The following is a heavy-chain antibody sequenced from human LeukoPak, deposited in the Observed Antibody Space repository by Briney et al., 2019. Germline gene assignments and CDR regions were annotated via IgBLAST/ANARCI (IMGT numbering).Heavy chain of an antibody. CDR2: IRRGGDST. CDR3: AKGNYYDRSGYYGLDY. CDR1: GFTFSGFA. J-gene: IGHJ4*02. D-gene: IGHD3-22*01. V-gene: IGHV3-23*01. Sequence: GGSLRLSCAASGFTFSGFAMTWVRQAPGKGLQWVSSIRRGGDSTYYADSVKGRFTISRDNSKNMLYLQMNSLRAEDTAVYYCAKGNYYDRSGYYGLDYWGQGTLVTVSS.